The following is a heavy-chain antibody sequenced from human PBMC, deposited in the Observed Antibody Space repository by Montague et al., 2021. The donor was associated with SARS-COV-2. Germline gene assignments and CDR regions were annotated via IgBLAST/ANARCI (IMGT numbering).Heavy chain of an antibody. CDR2: VNHSGNT. CDR1: GGSFSDYH. Sequence: SETLSLTCAVYGGSFSDYHWSWIRKPPGQGLEWIGEVNHSGNTNYNPSLKSRGTISRDTSKSQFSLKLSSVTAADTAVYYCARGLSDISMIVVVLLGASDYFDSWGQGTLVTVSS. J-gene: IGHJ4*02. D-gene: IGHD3-22*01. V-gene: IGHV4-34*01. CDR3: ARGLSDISMIVVVLLGASDYFDS.